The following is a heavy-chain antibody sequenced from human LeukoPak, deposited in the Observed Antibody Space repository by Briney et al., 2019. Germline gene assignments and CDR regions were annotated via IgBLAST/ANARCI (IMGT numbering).Heavy chain of an antibody. CDR1: GGSFSGYY. J-gene: IGHJ4*02. V-gene: IGHV4-34*01. CDR2: INHSGST. CDR3: ARGLSPRGYSYGYSPMYYFDY. Sequence: SETLSLTCAVYGGSFSGYYWSWIRQPPGKGLEWIGEINHSGSTNYNPSLKSRVTISEDTSKNQFSLKLSSVTAADTAVYYCARGLSPRGYSYGYSPMYYFDYWGQGTLVTVSS. D-gene: IGHD5-18*01.